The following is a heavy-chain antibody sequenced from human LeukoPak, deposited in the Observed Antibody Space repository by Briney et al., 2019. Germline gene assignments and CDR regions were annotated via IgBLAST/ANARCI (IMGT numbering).Heavy chain of an antibody. D-gene: IGHD2-21*01. CDR3: ARDIHLDV. V-gene: IGHV3-7*01. Sequence: GGSLRLSCAASGFTFSSYWMGWVRQAPGKGLQWVANIKQDGSEKYCVDSVKGRFTISRDNAKNSLYLQMNSLRAEDTAVYFCARDIHLDVWGKGTTVTVSS. CDR1: GFTFSSYW. J-gene: IGHJ6*04. CDR2: IKQDGSEK.